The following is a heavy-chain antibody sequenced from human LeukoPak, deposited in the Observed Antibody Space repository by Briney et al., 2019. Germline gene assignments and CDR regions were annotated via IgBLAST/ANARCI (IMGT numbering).Heavy chain of an antibody. J-gene: IGHJ4*02. D-gene: IGHD3-16*02. Sequence: PSETLSLTCTVSGGSISSYYWSWIRQPPGKGLEWIGEINHSGSTNYNPSLKSRVTISVDTSKNQFSLKLSSVTAADTAVYYCARGRDYDYVWGSYRYTYCFDYWGQGTLVTVSS. CDR3: ARGRDYDYVWGSYRYTYCFDY. CDR1: GGSISSYY. V-gene: IGHV4-34*01. CDR2: INHSGST.